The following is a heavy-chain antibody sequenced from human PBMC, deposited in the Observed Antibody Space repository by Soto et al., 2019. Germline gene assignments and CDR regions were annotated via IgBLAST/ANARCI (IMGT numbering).Heavy chain of an antibody. D-gene: IGHD2-21*02. CDR3: ARDGVVAAIHDYYYYGMDV. V-gene: IGHV3-33*01. Sequence: QVQLVESGGGVVQPGRSLRLSCAASGFTFSSYGMHWVRQAPGKGLEWVAVIWYDGSNKYYADSVKGRFTISRDNSRNTLYLQMNSLRAEDTAVYYCARDGVVAAIHDYYYYGMDVWGQGTTVTVSS. J-gene: IGHJ6*02. CDR2: IWYDGSNK. CDR1: GFTFSSYG.